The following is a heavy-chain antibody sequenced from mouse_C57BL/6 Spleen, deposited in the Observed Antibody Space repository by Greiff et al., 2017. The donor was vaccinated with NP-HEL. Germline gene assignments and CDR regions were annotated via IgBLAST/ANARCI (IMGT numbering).Heavy chain of an antibody. D-gene: IGHD1-1*01. Sequence: VKLQESGAELVRPGTSVKVSCKASGYAFTNYLIEWVKQRPGQGLEWIGVINPGSGGTNYNEKFKGKATLTADKSSSTAYMQLSSLTSEDSAVYFCARDGYGSSYVGFDYWGQGTTLTVSS. CDR1: GYAFTNYL. V-gene: IGHV1-54*01. CDR2: INPGSGGT. CDR3: ARDGYGSSYVGFDY. J-gene: IGHJ2*01.